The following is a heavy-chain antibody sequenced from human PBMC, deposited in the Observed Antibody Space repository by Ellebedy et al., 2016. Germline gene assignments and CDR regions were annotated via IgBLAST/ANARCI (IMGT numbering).Heavy chain of an antibody. Sequence: GGSLRLSCAASGFTFSSYAMHWVRQAPGKGLEWVAVISYDGSNKYYADSVKGRFTISRDNSKNTLYLQMNSLRAEDTAVYYCARDSCSSISCFPPYYYYGMDVWGQGTTVTVSS. CDR1: GFTFSSYA. CDR2: ISYDGSNK. V-gene: IGHV3-30-3*01. D-gene: IGHD2-2*01. CDR3: ARDSCSSISCFPPYYYYGMDV. J-gene: IGHJ6*02.